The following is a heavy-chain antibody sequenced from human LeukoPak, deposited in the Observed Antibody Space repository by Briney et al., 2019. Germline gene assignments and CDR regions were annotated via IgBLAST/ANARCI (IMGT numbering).Heavy chain of an antibody. Sequence: SVMVSCKASGGTFSSNAICWVRQAPGQWLEWMGWIIPIFGTANYAQKFQGRVTMTRDTSISTAYMELSRLRSDDTAVYYCARDYCSSTSCLFDYWGQGTLVTVSS. J-gene: IGHJ4*02. D-gene: IGHD2-2*01. V-gene: IGHV1-69*05. CDR1: GGTFSSNA. CDR2: IIPIFGTA. CDR3: ARDYCSSTSCLFDY.